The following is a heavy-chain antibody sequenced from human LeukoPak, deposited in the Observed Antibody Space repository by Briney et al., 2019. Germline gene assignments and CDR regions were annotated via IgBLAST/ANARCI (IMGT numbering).Heavy chain of an antibody. CDR1: GGTFSSYA. CDR2: IIPISGTA. CDR3: ARGVGYDPLEWFDP. J-gene: IGHJ5*02. V-gene: IGHV1-69*13. D-gene: IGHD5-12*01. Sequence: SVKVSCKASGGTFSSYAISWVRQAPGQGLEWMGGIIPISGTANYAQKFQDRVTITADESTSTAYMELSSLRSEDTAVYYCARGVGYDPLEWFDPWGQGTLVTVSS.